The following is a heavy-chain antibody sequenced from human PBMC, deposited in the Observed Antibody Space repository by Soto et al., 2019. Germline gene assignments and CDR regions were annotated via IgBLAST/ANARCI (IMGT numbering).Heavy chain of an antibody. J-gene: IGHJ1*01. Sequence: ASVKVSCKASGYTFTGYYIHWVRQAPGQGLEWMGWINPNSGGTNYAQKFQGRVTMTRDTSISTAYMELSRLRSDDTAVYYCASDSSGWYAQYFQHWGQGTLVTVSS. CDR3: ASDSSGWYAQYFQH. CDR1: GYTFTGYY. V-gene: IGHV1-2*02. CDR2: INPNSGGT. D-gene: IGHD6-19*01.